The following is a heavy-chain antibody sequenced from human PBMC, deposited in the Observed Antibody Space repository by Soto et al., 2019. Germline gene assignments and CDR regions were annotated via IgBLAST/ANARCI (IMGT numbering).Heavy chain of an antibody. CDR1: GGSISYDNYS. D-gene: IGHD6-13*01. J-gene: IGHJ5*02. V-gene: IGHV4-30-2*01. Sequence: SETLSLTCAVSGGSISYDNYSWSWIRQPPGKGLEWIGYIYHSGTTYYNPSLKSRVTISVDRSKNQFSLKLSSVTAADTAVYYCARWYSSRPNWFDPWGQGTLVTVSS. CDR2: IYHSGTT. CDR3: ARWYSSRPNWFDP.